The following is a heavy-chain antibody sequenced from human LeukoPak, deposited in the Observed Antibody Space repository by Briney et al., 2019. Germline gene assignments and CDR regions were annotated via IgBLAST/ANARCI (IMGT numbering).Heavy chain of an antibody. D-gene: IGHD5-18*01. V-gene: IGHV4-59*01. CDR2: IYYSGST. Sequence: SETLSLTCTVSGGSISSYYCSCIRQPPGKGLEWIGYIYYSGSTNYNPSLKSRVTISVDTSKNEFSLKVSSVTAADTAVYYCASLEGIQLRMVWGQGTLVTVSS. CDR3: ASLEGIQLRMV. J-gene: IGHJ4*02. CDR1: GGSISSYY.